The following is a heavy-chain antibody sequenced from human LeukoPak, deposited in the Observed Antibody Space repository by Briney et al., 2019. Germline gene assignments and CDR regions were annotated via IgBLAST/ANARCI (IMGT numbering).Heavy chain of an antibody. J-gene: IGHJ4*02. V-gene: IGHV3-7*03. Sequence: PGGSLRLSCEASGFAFGHSWMSWVRQAPGKGLEWVANINLDGSKINYLDSLTGRITISRDNAKDSLYLQMNGLRAEDTAVYFCVRDRGYSTFDYWGQGTLVTVSS. CDR2: INLDGSKI. CDR3: VRDRGYSTFDY. CDR1: GFAFGHSW. D-gene: IGHD3-22*01.